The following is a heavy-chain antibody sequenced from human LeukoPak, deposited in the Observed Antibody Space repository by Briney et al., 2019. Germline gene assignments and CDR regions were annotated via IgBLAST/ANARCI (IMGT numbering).Heavy chain of an antibody. CDR3: ARDNGGNGWYYFDY. CDR1: GGSISSGGYY. V-gene: IGHV4-31*03. J-gene: IGHJ4*02. CDR2: IYYSGST. Sequence: PSQTLSLTCTVSGGSISSGGYYWSWIRQHPGKGLEWIGYIYYSGSTYYNPSLKSRVTISVDTSKNQFSLKLGSVTAADTAVYYCARDNGGNGWYYFDYWGQGTLVTVSS. D-gene: IGHD4-23*01.